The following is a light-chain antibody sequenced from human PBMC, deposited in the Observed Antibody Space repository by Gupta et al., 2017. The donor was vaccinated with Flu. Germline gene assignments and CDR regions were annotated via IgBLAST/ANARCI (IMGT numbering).Light chain of an antibody. CDR2: GAS. V-gene: IGKV3-20*01. CDR3: QQYGSSPPRT. CDR1: QSVRSSY. J-gene: IGKJ5*01. Sequence: GERATLSCRASQSVRSSYLAWYQQKPGQAPRLLIYGASSSATGNPDRFSGSGSGTDFTLTISRLEPEDFAVYYCQQYGSSPPRTFAQGPRL.